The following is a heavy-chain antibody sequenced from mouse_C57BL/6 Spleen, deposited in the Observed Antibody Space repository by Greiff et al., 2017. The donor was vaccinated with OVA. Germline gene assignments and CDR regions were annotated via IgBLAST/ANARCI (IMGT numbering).Heavy chain of an antibody. V-gene: IGHV1-82*01. CDR2: IYPGDGDT. CDR3: ARESRTVVGDYFDY. CDR1: GYAFSSSW. J-gene: IGHJ2*01. D-gene: IGHD1-1*01. Sequence: QVQLQQSGPELVKPGASVKISCKASGYAFSSSWMNWVKQRPGKGLEWIGRIYPGDGDTNYNGKFKGKATLTADKSSSTAYMQLSSLTSEDSAVYFCARESRTVVGDYFDYWGQGTTLTVSS.